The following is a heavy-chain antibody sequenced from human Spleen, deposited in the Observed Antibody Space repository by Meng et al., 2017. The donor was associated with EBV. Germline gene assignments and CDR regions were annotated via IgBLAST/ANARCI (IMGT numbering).Heavy chain of an antibody. CDR2: INHSGNT. J-gene: IGHJ5*02. D-gene: IGHD4-17*01. V-gene: IGHV4-34*01. CDR3: ARGSGDYLKLDCFDP. Sequence: QPLQWGDELFSPPATRSSPCPVDGGSFSGYYWSWIRQSPGKGLQWIGEINHSGNTIYNPSLKSRVTISVDTSKLQFSLNLTSVTAADTAVYYCARGSGDYLKLDCFDPWGQGTLVTVSS. CDR1: GGSFSGYY.